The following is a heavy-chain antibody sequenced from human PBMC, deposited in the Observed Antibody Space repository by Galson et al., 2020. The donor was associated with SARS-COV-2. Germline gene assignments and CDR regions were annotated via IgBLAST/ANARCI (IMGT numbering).Heavy chain of an antibody. CDR1: GYDFGNYW. D-gene: IGHD2-2*01. V-gene: IGHV5-51*01. Sequence: GESLKISCEGSGYDFGNYWIGWVRQMPGKGLEWMGVIYPGDSDTRYSPSFQGQVTISADKSITTAYLQWSSLKAADTAMYYCARPRPCYGTTTCPKEGASRGYYFDYWGQGTLVTVSS. CDR2: IYPGDSDT. J-gene: IGHJ4*02. CDR3: ARPRPCYGTTTCPKEGASRGYYFDY.